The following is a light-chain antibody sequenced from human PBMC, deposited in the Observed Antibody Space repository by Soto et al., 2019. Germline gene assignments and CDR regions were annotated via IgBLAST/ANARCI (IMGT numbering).Light chain of an antibody. J-gene: IGKJ5*01. V-gene: IGKV1-33*01. Sequence: DIQMTQSPSSLSASVGDRVTLTCQARQDIKHYLNWYQQKPGKAPNLLIYDTSVLETRVPSRFSGSGSGTDFTFTISSLQPEDIATYYCQQYDNLPITFGQGTRLEIK. CDR3: QQYDNLPIT. CDR2: DTS. CDR1: QDIKHY.